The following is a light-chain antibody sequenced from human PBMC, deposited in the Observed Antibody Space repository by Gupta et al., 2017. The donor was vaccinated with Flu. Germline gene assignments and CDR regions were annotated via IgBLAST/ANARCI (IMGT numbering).Light chain of an antibody. CDR1: QDIRKY. CDR3: QQYENLST. J-gene: IGKJ1*01. CDR2: DAS. Sequence: VGDRVTITCQASQDIRKYLNWYQQKAGQAPKLLIYDASDLEKGVPSRFSGRGSGTDFSFTINSLQTEDVAIYYCQQYENLSTFGQGTKVEIK. V-gene: IGKV1-33*01.